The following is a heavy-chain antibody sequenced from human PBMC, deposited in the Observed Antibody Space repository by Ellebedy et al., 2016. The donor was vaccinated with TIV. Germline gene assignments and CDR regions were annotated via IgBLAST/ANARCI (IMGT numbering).Heavy chain of an antibody. CDR1: GFTFSDYY. CDR3: ASGAARGYYYYAMDV. CDR2: ISSGGSTI. J-gene: IGHJ6*02. D-gene: IGHD2-15*01. Sequence: GESLKISCAASGFTFSDYYMSWIRQAPGKGLEWVSYISSGGSTIYYADSVKGRFTISRDNAKNSLYLQMNSLRAEDTAVYYCASGAARGYYYYAMDVWGQGTTVTVSS. V-gene: IGHV3-11*01.